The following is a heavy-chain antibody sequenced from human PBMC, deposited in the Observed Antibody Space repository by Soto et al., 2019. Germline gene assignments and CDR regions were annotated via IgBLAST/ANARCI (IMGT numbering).Heavy chain of an antibody. D-gene: IGHD6-13*01. CDR2: MNPNRGNT. CDR3: ARRDSSSARP. J-gene: IGHJ5*02. CDR1: GYTFTSYY. Sequence: QVQLVPSGASVKKPWASVKVSCKSSGYTFTSYYINWVRQATGKGLEWMGWMNPNRGNTGSAHKLQGRVTRTSNTSISTAYMELSSLRSEETAVYYCARRDSSSARPRCQATLVMVSS. V-gene: IGHV1-8*01.